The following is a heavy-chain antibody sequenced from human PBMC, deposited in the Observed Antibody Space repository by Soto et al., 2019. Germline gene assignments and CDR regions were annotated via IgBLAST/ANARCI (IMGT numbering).Heavy chain of an antibody. Sequence: EVHMVESGGGLVQPGGSLRLSCAASGFTLSTYWMHWVRQVQGKGLVWVSRISSGGTYTNYADSVKGRFTISRDSARNTLFLQMNYLTGEDTAVYYCARTFVDGMAGFGPWGQGTLVTVSS. CDR1: GFTLSTYW. D-gene: IGHD2-15*01. CDR3: ARTFVDGMAGFGP. J-gene: IGHJ5*02. V-gene: IGHV3-74*01. CDR2: ISSGGTYT.